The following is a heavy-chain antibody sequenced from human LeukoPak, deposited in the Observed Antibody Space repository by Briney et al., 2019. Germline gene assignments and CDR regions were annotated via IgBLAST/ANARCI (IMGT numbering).Heavy chain of an antibody. V-gene: IGHV1-69*01. CDR3: ARTSGEYCCGYGYYYDELDG. J-gene: IGHJ6*03. Sequence: GSSVKVSCKASGGTFSSYAISWVRQAPGQGLEWMGGIIPIFGTANYAQKFQGRVTITADESTSTAYMELSSLRSEDTAVYYCARTSGEYCCGYGYYYDELDGWSKWTTVTV. D-gene: IGHD5-18*01. CDR2: IIPIFGTA. CDR1: GGTFSSYA.